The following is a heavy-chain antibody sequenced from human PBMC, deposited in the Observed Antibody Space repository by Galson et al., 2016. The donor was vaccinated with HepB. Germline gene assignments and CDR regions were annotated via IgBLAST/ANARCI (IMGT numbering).Heavy chain of an antibody. V-gene: IGHV4-59*11. D-gene: IGHD3-22*01. CDR3: ARAGGYYLDS. CDR2: IFYSGRT. CDR1: GDSISNHY. J-gene: IGHJ4*02. Sequence: SETLSLTCTVSGDSISNHYWNWIRQSPEKGLEWIAYIFYSGRTNSNPSLRSRVTISIDTSKNQLSLKLSAVTSADTAVYYCARAGGYYLDSWGQGTLVTVSS.